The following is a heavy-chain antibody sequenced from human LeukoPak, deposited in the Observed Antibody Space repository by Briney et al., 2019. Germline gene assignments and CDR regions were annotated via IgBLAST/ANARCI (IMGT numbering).Heavy chain of an antibody. D-gene: IGHD2-15*01. V-gene: IGHV3-30*18. CDR1: GFTFSSYG. Sequence: SGGSLRLSCAASGFTFSSYGMHWVRQAPGKGLEWVAVISYDGSNKYYADSVKGRFTISRDNSKNTLYLQMNSLRAEDTAVYYCAKGCSGGSCYSRQYFQHWGQGTLVTVSS. J-gene: IGHJ1*01. CDR2: ISYDGSNK. CDR3: AKGCSGGSCYSRQYFQH.